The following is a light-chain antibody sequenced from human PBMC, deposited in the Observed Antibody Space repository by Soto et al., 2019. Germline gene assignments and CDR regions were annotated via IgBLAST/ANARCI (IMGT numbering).Light chain of an antibody. CDR2: GAS. V-gene: IGKV3-15*01. CDR3: QQYNNWLYT. CDR1: QSVSSN. J-gene: IGKJ2*01. Sequence: EIVMTQSPATLSVSPGERATLSCRASQSVSSNLAWYQQKPGQAPRLLIYGASTRATGIPARFSGSGSGTEFNLTISSLQSEDFAVYYCQQYNNWLYTFGQGTKLAIK.